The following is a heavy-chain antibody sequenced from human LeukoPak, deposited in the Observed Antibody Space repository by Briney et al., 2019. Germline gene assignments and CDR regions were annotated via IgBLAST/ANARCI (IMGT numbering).Heavy chain of an antibody. CDR1: GYTFTGYY. CDR3: ARDGSGSYYYYYGMDV. D-gene: IGHD3-10*01. CDR2: INPNSGGT. Sequence: ASVKVSCKASGYTFTGYYMHWVRQAPGQGLEWMGWINPNSGGTNYAQKFQGRATMTRDTSISTAYMELSRLRSDDTAVYYCARDGSGSYYYYYGMDVWAKGPRSPSP. V-gene: IGHV1-2*02. J-gene: IGHJ6*02.